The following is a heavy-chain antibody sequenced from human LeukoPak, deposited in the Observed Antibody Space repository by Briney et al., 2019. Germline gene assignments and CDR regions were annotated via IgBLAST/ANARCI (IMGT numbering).Heavy chain of an antibody. V-gene: IGHV3-23*01. CDR1: GFTFSSYA. J-gene: IGHJ4*02. D-gene: IGHD3-3*01. Sequence: GGSLRLSCAASGFTFSSYAMSWVRQAPGKGLEWVSAISGSGGSTYYADSVKGRFTISRDNSKNTLYLQMNSLRAEDTAVYYCAKPNSPGYYDFWSGYYCWGQGTLVTVSS. CDR2: ISGSGGST. CDR3: AKPNSPGYYDFWSGYYC.